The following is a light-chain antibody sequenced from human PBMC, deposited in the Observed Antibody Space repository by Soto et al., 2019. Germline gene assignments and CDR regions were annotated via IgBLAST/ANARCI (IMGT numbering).Light chain of an antibody. V-gene: IGKV1-39*01. CDR3: QQYNSYSWT. J-gene: IGKJ1*01. CDR1: QSISNR. CDR2: TAS. Sequence: DIQMTQSPSSLSAYVGDRVTITCRASQSISNRLNWYQQQPGKAPKLLIYTASNLQSGVPSRFSGSGSGTDFTLTISSLQPDDFATYYCQQYNSYSWTFGQGTKVDIK.